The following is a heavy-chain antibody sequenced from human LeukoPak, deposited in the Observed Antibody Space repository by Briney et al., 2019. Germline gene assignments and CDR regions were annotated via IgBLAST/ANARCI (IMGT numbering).Heavy chain of an antibody. CDR3: AKDRAAREQFDY. CDR1: GFTFNNYG. J-gene: IGHJ4*02. D-gene: IGHD1/OR15-1a*01. Sequence: QAGGSLRLSCAGSGFTFNNYGMNWVRQAPGKGLEWVSGISAGGTNTYYADSVKGRFSISRDKSKNTVYLQMNSLRAEDTAVYYCAKDRAAREQFDYWGQGTLVTVSS. CDR2: ISAGGTNT. V-gene: IGHV3-23*01.